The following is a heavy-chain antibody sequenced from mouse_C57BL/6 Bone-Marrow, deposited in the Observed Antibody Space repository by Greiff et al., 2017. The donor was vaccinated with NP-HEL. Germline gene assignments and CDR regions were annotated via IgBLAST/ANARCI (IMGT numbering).Heavy chain of an antibody. CDR2: INPSSGYT. D-gene: IGHD6-1*01. CDR1: GYTFTSYT. V-gene: IGHV1-4*01. J-gene: IGHJ2*01. CDR3: ARGCLYYFDY. Sequence: VQLVESGAELARPGASVKMSCKASGYTFTSYTMHWVKQRPGQGLEWIGYINPSSGYTKYNQKFKDKATLTADNSSSTAYMQLSSLTSEDSAVYYCARGCLYYFDYWGQGTTLTVSS.